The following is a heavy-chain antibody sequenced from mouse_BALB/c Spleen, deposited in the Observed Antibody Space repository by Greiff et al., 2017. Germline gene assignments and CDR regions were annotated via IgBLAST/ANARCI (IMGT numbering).Heavy chain of an antibody. V-gene: IGHV5-6-4*01. D-gene: IGHD1-1*01. CDR3: TRVYYGSPYWYFDV. J-gene: IGHJ1*01. CDR1: GFTFSSYT. CDR2: ISSGGSYT. Sequence: EVKLQESGGGLVKPGGSLKLSCAASGFTFSSYTMSWVRQTPEKRLEWVATISSGGSYTYYPDSVKGRFTISRDNAKNTLYLQMSSLKSEDTAMYYCTRVYYGSPYWYFDVWGAGTTVTVSS.